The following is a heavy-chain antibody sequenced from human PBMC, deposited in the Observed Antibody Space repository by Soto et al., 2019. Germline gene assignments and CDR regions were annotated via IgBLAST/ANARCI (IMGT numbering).Heavy chain of an antibody. CDR2: IYNSGST. CDR3: AYGAYLGPFDY. J-gene: IGHJ4*01. D-gene: IGHD4-17*01. Sequence: SETLFLTFTVTGASTSRYYWSWIRQSPGKGLEWIGYIYNSGSTNYNPSLTSLFTISLATSKNQFSLNLSSVTAADRALYYCAYGAYLGPFDYGGKGPLVTSPQ. CDR1: GASTSRYY. V-gene: IGHV4-59*01.